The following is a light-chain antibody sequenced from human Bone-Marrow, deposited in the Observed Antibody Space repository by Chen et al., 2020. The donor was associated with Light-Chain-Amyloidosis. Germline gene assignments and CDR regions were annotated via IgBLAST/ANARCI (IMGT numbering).Light chain of an antibody. CDR3: CSYAGSRTRV. CDR1: SSDVGTYNL. V-gene: IGLV2-23*02. CDR2: EVT. J-gene: IGLJ3*02. Sequence: QSALAQPASVSGSPGQSITISCTGPSSDVGTYNLVSWYQQHPGRAPKLMIYEVTKRPSGVSDRFSGSKSGNTASLTISGLQAEDEADFYCCSYAGSRTRVFGGGTKLTVL.